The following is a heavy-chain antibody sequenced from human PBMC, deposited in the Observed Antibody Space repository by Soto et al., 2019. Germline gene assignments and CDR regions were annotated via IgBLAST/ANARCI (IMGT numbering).Heavy chain of an antibody. CDR3: ARDKGRLQLGGNYYYILDV. V-gene: IGHV1-69*12. CDR1: GGTFSNSA. D-gene: IGHD1-1*01. CDR2: IMPIFRTP. Sequence: QVHLEQSGAEVKKPGSSVKVSCKASGGTFSNSAISWVRQAPGQGLEWMGGIMPIFRTPDYAQKFQGRVTITADESMSTAYMELSGLRSDDTAVYYCARDKGRLQLGGNYYYILDVWGQGTTVTVSS. J-gene: IGHJ6*02.